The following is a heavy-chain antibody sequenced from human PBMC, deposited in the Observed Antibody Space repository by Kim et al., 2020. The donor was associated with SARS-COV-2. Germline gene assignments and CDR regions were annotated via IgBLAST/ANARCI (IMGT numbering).Heavy chain of an antibody. D-gene: IGHD5-12*01. CDR3: ARLSGYDGFY. J-gene: IGHJ4*02. Sequence: SETLSLTCTVSGGSISSSSYYWGWIRQPPGKGLEWIGSIYYSGSTYYNPSLKSRVTISVDTSKNQFSLRLSSVTAADTAVYYCARLSGYDGFYWGQGTLV. CDR2: IYYSGST. CDR1: GGSISSSSYY. V-gene: IGHV4-39*01.